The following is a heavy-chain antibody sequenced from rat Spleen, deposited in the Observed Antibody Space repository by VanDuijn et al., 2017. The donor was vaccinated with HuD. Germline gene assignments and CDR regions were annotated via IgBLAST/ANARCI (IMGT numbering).Heavy chain of an antibody. D-gene: IGHD1-4*01. V-gene: IGHV2-13*01. Sequence: QVQLKESGPGLVQPSQTLSLTCTVSGFSLSNYGVIWVRQPPGKGLEWMGVIWGNGNPNYNSGLKSRLSISRDTSKSQVFLKMNSLQTEDTAIYFCAGDRHSPGVMFAWGQGASVTVSS. CDR1: GFSLSNYG. CDR2: IWGNGNP. CDR3: AGDRHSPGVMFA. J-gene: IGHJ4*01.